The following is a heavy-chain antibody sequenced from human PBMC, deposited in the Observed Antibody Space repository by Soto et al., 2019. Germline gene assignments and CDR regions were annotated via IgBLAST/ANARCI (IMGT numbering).Heavy chain of an antibody. V-gene: IGHV4-34*01. CDR2: INHNGST. CDR1: GGSFSGYY. D-gene: IGHD3-10*01. J-gene: IGHJ4*02. Sequence: PSETLSLTCAVYGGSFSGYYWSWIRQPPGKGLEWIGEINHNGSTNYNPSLKSRVTISVDTSKNQFSLKLSSVTAADTAVYYCARGSRVYGSGSYYFDYWGQGTLVTVSS. CDR3: ARGSRVYGSGSYYFDY.